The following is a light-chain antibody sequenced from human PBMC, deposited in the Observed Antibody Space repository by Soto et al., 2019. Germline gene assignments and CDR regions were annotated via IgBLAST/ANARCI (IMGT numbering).Light chain of an antibody. CDR1: QSISHY. V-gene: IGKV3-11*01. CDR2: DAS. Sequence: EIVFTQSPATLSLSPGERATLSCRASQSISHYLACYQPTPGQAPRLLIYDASNGANGIPGRFSGSGSGTDLTLTISSLEPEDFSTYVCQQRSNWRTITFGQGTRLEIK. J-gene: IGKJ5*01. CDR3: QQRSNWRTIT.